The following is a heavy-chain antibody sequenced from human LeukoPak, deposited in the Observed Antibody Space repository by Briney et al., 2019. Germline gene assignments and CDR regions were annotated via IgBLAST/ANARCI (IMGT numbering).Heavy chain of an antibody. CDR2: INSDGSST. J-gene: IGHJ6*03. V-gene: IGHV3-74*01. Sequence: GGSLRLPCAASGFTFSSYWMHWVRQAPGKGLVWVSRINSDGSSTSYADSVKGRFTISRDNSKNTLYLQMNSLRAEDTAVYYCAKVGGVRGVITEPYYYYYMDVWGKGTTVTISS. CDR3: AKVGGVRGVITEPYYYYYMDV. CDR1: GFTFSSYW. D-gene: IGHD3-10*01.